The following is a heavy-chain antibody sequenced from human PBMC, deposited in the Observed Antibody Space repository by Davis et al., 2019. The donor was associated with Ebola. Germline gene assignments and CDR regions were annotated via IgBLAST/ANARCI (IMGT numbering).Heavy chain of an antibody. CDR2: INHSGST. D-gene: IGHD3-22*01. CDR1: GGSFSGYY. CDR3: ARQIGGSGYYFQFDY. V-gene: IGHV4-34*01. J-gene: IGHJ4*02. Sequence: SETLSLTCPVYGGSFSGYYWSWIRQPPGKGLEWIGSINHSGSTNYNPSLKSRVTISVDTSKNQFSLKLSSVTAADTAVYYCARQIGGSGYYFQFDYWGQGTLVTVSS.